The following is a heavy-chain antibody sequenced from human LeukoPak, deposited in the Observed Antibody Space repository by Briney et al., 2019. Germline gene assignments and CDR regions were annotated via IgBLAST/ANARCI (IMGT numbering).Heavy chain of an antibody. CDR2: ISGSGGST. CDR3: AKGSRAGYSYDSSVPHGP. CDR1: GFTFSSYA. V-gene: IGHV3-23*01. D-gene: IGHD3-22*01. J-gene: IGHJ5*02. Sequence: PGASLRLSCAASGFTFSSYAMSWVRQAPGKGLEWVSAISGSGGSTYYADSVKGRFTISRDNSKNTLYLQMNSLRAEDTAVYYCAKGSRAGYSYDSSVPHGPWGQGTLSPSPQ.